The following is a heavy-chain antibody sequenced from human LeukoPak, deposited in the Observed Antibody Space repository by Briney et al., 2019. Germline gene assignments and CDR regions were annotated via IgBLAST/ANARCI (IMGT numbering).Heavy chain of an antibody. D-gene: IGHD4-17*01. J-gene: IGHJ4*02. CDR1: GGSISSYY. CDR2: IYYSGST. V-gene: IGHV4-59*01. Sequence: SETLSLTCTVSGGSISSYYWSWIRQPPGKGLEWIGYIYYSGSTIYNPSLKSRVTISVDTSKNQFSLKLSSVTAADTAVYYCARSTVMTTVTFDYWGQGTLVTVSS. CDR3: ARSTVMTTVTFDY.